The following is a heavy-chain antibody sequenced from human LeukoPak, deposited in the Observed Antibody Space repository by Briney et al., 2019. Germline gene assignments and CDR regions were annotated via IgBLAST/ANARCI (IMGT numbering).Heavy chain of an antibody. V-gene: IGHV1-18*01. CDR1: GYTFTSYG. J-gene: IGHJ6*03. Sequence: ASVKVSCKASGYTFTSYGISWVRQAPGQGLEWMGWISAYNGNTNYAQKLQGRATMTTDTSTSTAYMELRSLRSDDTAVYYCAREGNDYGDYLPSYMDVWGKGTTVTISS. D-gene: IGHD4-17*01. CDR2: ISAYNGNT. CDR3: AREGNDYGDYLPSYMDV.